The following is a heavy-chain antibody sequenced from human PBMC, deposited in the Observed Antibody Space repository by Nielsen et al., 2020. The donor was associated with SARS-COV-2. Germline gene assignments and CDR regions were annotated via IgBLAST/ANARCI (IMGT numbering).Heavy chain of an antibody. J-gene: IGHJ4*02. V-gene: IGHV3-30*01. CDR2: ISDDGSNK. CDR3: AKTNSGSYYGAFDY. Sequence: GESLKISCVASGFTFRSYGMNWVRQSPGKGLEWLAFISDDGSNKYYADSVEGRFSISRDNSKNTLYLQMNSLRAEDTAVYYCAKTNSGSYYGAFDYWGQGTLVTVSS. D-gene: IGHD1-26*01. CDR1: GFTFRSYG.